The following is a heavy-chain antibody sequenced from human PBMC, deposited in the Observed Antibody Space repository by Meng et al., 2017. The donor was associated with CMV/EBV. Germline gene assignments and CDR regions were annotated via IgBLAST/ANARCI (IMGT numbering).Heavy chain of an antibody. D-gene: IGHD3-3*01. V-gene: IGHV4-59*01. Sequence: SETLSLTCTVSGGSISSYYWSWIRQPPGKGLEWIGYIYYSGSTNYNPSLKSRVTISVDTSKNQFSLKLSSVTAADTAVYYCARGRTIFDALDIWGQGTMVTVSS. CDR3: ARGRTIFDALDI. CDR2: IYYSGST. J-gene: IGHJ3*02. CDR1: GGSISSYY.